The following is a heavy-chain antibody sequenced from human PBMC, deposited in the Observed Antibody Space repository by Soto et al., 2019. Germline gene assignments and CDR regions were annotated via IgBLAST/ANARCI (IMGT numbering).Heavy chain of an antibody. CDR3: AHRRPYSNSPDYFFDY. CDR2: IYWDDDK. D-gene: IGHD6-6*01. CDR1: GFSLSTSGVD. V-gene: IGHV2-5*02. Sequence: QITLKESGPTLVKPTQTLTLTCTFSGFSLSTSGVDVGWIRQPPGKALEWLALIYWDDDKRYSPSLKSRLTITKDTSKNQVVLTMTNRDPFDTATYYCAHRRPYSNSPDYFFDYWGQGTLGAVSS. J-gene: IGHJ4*02.